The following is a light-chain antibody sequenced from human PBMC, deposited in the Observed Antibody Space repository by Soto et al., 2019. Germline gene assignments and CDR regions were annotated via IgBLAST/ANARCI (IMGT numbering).Light chain of an antibody. V-gene: IGKV3-15*01. J-gene: IGKJ1*01. CDR3: QQYNNGPPWT. Sequence: IVMTQSPATLSVSPGERATLSCRASQSVSSNLAWYQQKPGQAPRLLIYGASTRATGIPARFSGSGSGTEFTLTISSLQSEDFAVYYCQQYNNGPPWTFG. CDR1: QSVSSN. CDR2: GAS.